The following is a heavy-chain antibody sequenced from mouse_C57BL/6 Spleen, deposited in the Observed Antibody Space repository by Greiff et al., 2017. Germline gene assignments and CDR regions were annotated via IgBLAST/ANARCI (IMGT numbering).Heavy chain of an antibody. CDR3: ARIYYDYDVGDYYAMDY. J-gene: IGHJ4*01. Sequence: EVKLVESEGGLVQPGSSMKLSCTASGFTFSDYYMAWVRQVPEKGLEWVANINYDGSSTYYLDSLKSRFIISRDNAKNILYLQMSSLKSEDTATYYCARIYYDYDVGDYYAMDYWGQGTSVTVSS. CDR1: GFTFSDYY. V-gene: IGHV5-16*01. CDR2: INYDGSST. D-gene: IGHD2-4*01.